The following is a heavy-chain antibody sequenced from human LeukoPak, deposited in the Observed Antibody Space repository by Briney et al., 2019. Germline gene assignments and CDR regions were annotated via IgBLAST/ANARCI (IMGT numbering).Heavy chain of an antibody. Sequence: GASVKGSCRASGYAFTNYGISWVRQAPGQGLEWMGWISTYNGNTNYAQKLKGRVTMTTDTPTRTAYLELRSLRSDDTAVYYCAREGQLLLAFWGQGPLVPVSA. CDR3: AREGQLLLAF. CDR2: ISTYNGNT. V-gene: IGHV1-18*04. CDR1: GYAFTNYG. J-gene: IGHJ4*02. D-gene: IGHD2-2*01.